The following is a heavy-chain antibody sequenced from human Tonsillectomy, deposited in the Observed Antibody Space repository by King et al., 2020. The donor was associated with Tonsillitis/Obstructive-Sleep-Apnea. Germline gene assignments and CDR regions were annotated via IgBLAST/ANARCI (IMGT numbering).Heavy chain of an antibody. J-gene: IGHJ3*02. Sequence: VKLVQSGADVKKPGASLRISCKASGYSFTTYWINWVRQMPGKGLEWMGRIDPSDSYTSYSPSFQGHVTFSVDKSISTAYLQWSSLRASDTAIYYCARGGVGYDFTFDIWGQGTMVTVSS. CDR3: ARGGVGYDFTFDI. D-gene: IGHD5-12*01. CDR2: IDPSDSYT. V-gene: IGHV5-10-1*01. CDR1: GYSFTTYW.